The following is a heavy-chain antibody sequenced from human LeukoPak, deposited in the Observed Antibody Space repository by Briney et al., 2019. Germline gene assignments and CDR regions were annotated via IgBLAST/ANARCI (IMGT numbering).Heavy chain of an antibody. CDR2: IYPGDSDT. V-gene: IGHV5-51*01. J-gene: IGHJ3*02. CDR3: ATAGGDSSGLDAFDI. CDR1: GYSFTSYW. D-gene: IGHD3-22*01. Sequence: GESLKISCKGSGYSFTSYWIGWGRQMPGKGLEGMGIIYPGDSDTTYSPSFQGQVTISADKSISTAYLQWSSLKASDTAMYYCATAGGDSSGLDAFDIWGQGTMVTVSS.